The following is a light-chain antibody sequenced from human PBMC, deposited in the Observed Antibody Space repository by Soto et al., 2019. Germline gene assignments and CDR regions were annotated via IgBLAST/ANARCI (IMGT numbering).Light chain of an antibody. V-gene: IGKV3-11*01. CDR1: QSVSSY. CDR3: QQRSNWPLIT. Sequence: EIVMTQSPATVTVSXAERATLSXXXSQSVSSYLAWYQQKPGQAPRLLIYGASNRATGIPARFSGSGSGTDFTLTISSLEPEDFAVYYCQQRSNWPLITFGQGTRLENK. J-gene: IGKJ5*01. CDR2: GAS.